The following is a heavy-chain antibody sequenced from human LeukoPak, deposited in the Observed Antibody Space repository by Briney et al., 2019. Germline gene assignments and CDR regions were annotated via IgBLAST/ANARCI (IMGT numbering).Heavy chain of an antibody. D-gene: IGHD1-26*01. J-gene: IGHJ5*02. CDR3: AKDYEPLVGVHRWGDWFDP. CDR1: GFSFSTYG. V-gene: IGHV3-23*01. Sequence: GGSLRLSCVGTGFSFSTYGMTWVRQAPGKGLEWVSLISGTGGSIYYAESVKGRFTISRDNFKNTMYLQMNSLRAEDTAVYYCAKDYEPLVGVHRWGDWFDPWGQGALVTVSS. CDR2: ISGTGGSI.